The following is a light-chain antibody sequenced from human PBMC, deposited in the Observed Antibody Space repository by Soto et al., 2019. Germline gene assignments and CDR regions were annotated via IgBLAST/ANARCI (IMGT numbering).Light chain of an antibody. CDR3: QHHNAYFCT. CDR2: DAS. V-gene: IGKV1-5*01. Sequence: DIQMTQSPSTLSSFVGDRVTITCRASQSIGTWLAWYQQKPGKAPKCLIFDASSLESVVPPWCSGSGSGTEFTLTISSLHPDDFASYYCQHHNAYFCTFGQGTKVQIK. CDR1: QSIGTW. J-gene: IGKJ2*02.